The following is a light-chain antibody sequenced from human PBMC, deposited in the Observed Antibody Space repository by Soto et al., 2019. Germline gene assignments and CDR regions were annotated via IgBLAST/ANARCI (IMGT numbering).Light chain of an antibody. CDR3: QHYNNWPYN. Sequence: EIVLTQSPATLSVSPGERATLSCRASQSVSSNLAWYQQKPGQAPRLLISGASARATGIPARFSGSGSGTEFTLTISSLQSEDFAVYYCQHYNNWPYNFGQGTKLEIK. J-gene: IGKJ2*01. V-gene: IGKV3-15*01. CDR2: GAS. CDR1: QSVSSN.